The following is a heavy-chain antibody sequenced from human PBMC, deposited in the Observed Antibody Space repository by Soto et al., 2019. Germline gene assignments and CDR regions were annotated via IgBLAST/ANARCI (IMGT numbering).Heavy chain of an antibody. CDR3: AITRFTQWSQDYSGLDV. Sequence: HVHLQQWGPGLLKPSETLSLTCGVSGSLPVASLSTYFWTWIRQTPGKGLVWIGEVNHSGSPHYSPSLMMRVTMSFDTSMNPLSPNLTSRPAADTVVSYLAITRFTQWSQDYSGLDVWGQGTTVDVSS. J-gene: IGHJ6*02. CDR1: GSLPVASLSTYF. CDR2: VNHSGSP. D-gene: IGHD3-3*01. V-gene: IGHV4-34*01.